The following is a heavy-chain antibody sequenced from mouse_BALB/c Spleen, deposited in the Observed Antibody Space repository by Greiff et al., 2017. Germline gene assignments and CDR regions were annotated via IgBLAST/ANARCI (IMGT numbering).Heavy chain of an antibody. V-gene: IGHV5-9-4*01. Sequence: EVHLVESGGGLVKPGGSLKLSCAASGFTFSSYAMSWVRQSPEKRLEWVAEISSGGSYTYYPDTVTGRFTISRDNDKNTLYLEMSSLRSEDTAMYYCARAPLYYGSSPAWFAYWGQGTLVTVSA. CDR2: ISSGGSYT. CDR1: GFTFSSYA. D-gene: IGHD1-1*01. J-gene: IGHJ3*01. CDR3: ARAPLYYGSSPAWFAY.